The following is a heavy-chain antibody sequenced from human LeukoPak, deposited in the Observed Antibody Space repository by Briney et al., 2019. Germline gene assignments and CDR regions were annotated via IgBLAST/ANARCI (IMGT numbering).Heavy chain of an antibody. Sequence: GESLQISCKGSGYRFTSYWIGWVRPLPGKGLEWMGIIYPGDSDTRYSPSFQGQVTISADKSISTAYLQWSSLKASDTAMYYCARSTSGSYWGLDYWGQGTLVTVSS. D-gene: IGHD1-26*01. CDR2: IYPGDSDT. CDR3: ARSTSGSYWGLDY. J-gene: IGHJ4*02. CDR1: GYRFTSYW. V-gene: IGHV5-51*01.